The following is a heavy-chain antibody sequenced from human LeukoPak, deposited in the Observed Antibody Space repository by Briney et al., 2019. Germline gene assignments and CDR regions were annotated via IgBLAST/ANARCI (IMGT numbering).Heavy chain of an antibody. CDR1: GYTFTSYY. J-gene: IGHJ5*02. V-gene: IGHV1-2*02. D-gene: IGHD4-17*01. Sequence: ASVKVSCKASGYTFTSYYMHWVRQAPGQGLEWMGWINLNSGGTNYAQKFQGRVTMTRDTSISTAYMELSRLRSDDTAVYYCARERSYGDLAFDPWGQGTLVTVSS. CDR3: ARERSYGDLAFDP. CDR2: INLNSGGT.